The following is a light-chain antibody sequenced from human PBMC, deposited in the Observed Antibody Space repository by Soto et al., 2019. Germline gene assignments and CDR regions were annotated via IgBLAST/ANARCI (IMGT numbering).Light chain of an antibody. Sequence: DIRMTQSPSTLSTSVGDRVTITCRASQSISSWLAWYQQKPGKAPKLLIYDASSLESVVPSRFSGSGSGTEFTLTINSLQPDDFATYYCQQYNSYSPLTFGGRTKVEIK. CDR3: QQYNSYSPLT. CDR2: DAS. CDR1: QSISSW. V-gene: IGKV1-5*01. J-gene: IGKJ4*01.